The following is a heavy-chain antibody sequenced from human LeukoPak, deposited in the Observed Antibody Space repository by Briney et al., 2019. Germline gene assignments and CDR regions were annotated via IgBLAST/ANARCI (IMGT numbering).Heavy chain of an antibody. J-gene: IGHJ4*02. Sequence: GGSLRLSCAASGFTFSSYGMNWVRQAPGKGLEWVSYISSSISTMYYADSVKGRFTISRDNAKNSLYLQMNSLRAEDTAVYYCARGSKWLPDWGQGTLVTVSS. CDR2: ISSSISTM. V-gene: IGHV3-48*01. CDR3: ARGSKWLPD. CDR1: GFTFSSYG. D-gene: IGHD6-19*01.